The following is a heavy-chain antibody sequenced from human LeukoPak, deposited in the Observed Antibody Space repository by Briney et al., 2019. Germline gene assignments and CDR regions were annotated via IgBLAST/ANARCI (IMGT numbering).Heavy chain of an antibody. CDR2: IRSKAYGGTT. J-gene: IGHJ4*02. Sequence: GRSLRLSCTAPGFTFGDYAMSWFRQAPGKGLGWVGFIRSKAYGGTTEYAASVKGRFIISRDDSKSIAYLQMNSLKTEDTAVYYCTRYGDYVPDYFDYWGQGTLVTVSS. V-gene: IGHV3-49*03. CDR3: TRYGDYVPDYFDY. D-gene: IGHD4-17*01. CDR1: GFTFGDYA.